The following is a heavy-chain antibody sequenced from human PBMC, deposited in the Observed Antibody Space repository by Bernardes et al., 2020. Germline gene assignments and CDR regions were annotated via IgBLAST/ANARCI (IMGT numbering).Heavy chain of an antibody. D-gene: IGHD3-9*01. CDR3: AHSLGDFDWLLDRWPPPVFDY. CDR2: IYWDDDK. V-gene: IGHV2-5*02. Sequence: SGPTLVKPTQTLTLTCTFSGFSLSTSGVGVGWIRQPPGKALEWLALIYWDDDKRYSPSLKSRLTITKDTSKNQVVLTMTNMDPVDTATYYCAHSLGDFDWLLDRWPPPVFDYWGQGTLVTVSS. CDR1: GFSLSTSGVG. J-gene: IGHJ4*02.